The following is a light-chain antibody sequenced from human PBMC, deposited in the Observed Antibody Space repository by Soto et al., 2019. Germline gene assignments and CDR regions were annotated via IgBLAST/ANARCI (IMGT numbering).Light chain of an antibody. J-gene: IGKJ1*01. CDR1: QIVSSD. CDR3: QQYNNWPSTWT. CDR2: GAS. V-gene: IGKV3-15*01. Sequence: EIVMTQSPATLSVSPGERAALSCRASQIVSSDLAWYQQKPGQAPRLLMYGASTSATAIPARFSGSGSGTEFTLTISSLQSEDFAVYYCQQYNNWPSTWTFGQGTKVDI.